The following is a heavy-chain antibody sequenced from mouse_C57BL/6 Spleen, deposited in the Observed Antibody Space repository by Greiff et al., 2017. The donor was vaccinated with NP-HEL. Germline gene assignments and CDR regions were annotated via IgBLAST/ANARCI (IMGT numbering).Heavy chain of an antibody. CDR2: ISYDGSN. CDR3: ARGGYGSSFAY. V-gene: IGHV3-6*01. CDR1: GYSITSGYY. D-gene: IGHD1-1*01. Sequence: EVKLQESGPGLVKPSQSLSLTCSVTGYSITSGYYWNWIRQFPGNKLEWMGYISYDGSNNYNPSLKNRISITRDTSKNQFFLKLNSVTTEDTATYYCARGGYGSSFAYWGQGTLVTVSA. J-gene: IGHJ3*01.